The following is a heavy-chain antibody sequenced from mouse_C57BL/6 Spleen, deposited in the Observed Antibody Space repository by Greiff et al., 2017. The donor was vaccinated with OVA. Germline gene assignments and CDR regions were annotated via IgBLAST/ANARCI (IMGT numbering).Heavy chain of an antibody. Sequence: VQLQQSGTELVKPGASVKLSCKASGYTFTSYWMHWVKQRPGQGLEWIGNINPSNGGTNYNEKFKSKATLTVDKSSSTAYMQLSSLTSEDSAVYYCARDIYYGNFHWYFDVWGTGTTVTVSS. CDR3: ARDIYYGNFHWYFDV. CDR1: GYTFTSYW. CDR2: INPSNGGT. J-gene: IGHJ1*03. D-gene: IGHD2-1*01. V-gene: IGHV1-53*01.